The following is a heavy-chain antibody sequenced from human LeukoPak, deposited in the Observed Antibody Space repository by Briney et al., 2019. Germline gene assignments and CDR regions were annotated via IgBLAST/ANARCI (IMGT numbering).Heavy chain of an antibody. CDR3: ARELETAMVFDF. Sequence: PGGSLRLSCAASGFTFITYGMHWLCQAPGKGLEWVAVIWYDGSKEYYADSVKGRFTISRDNSKNTLYLQMNSLRAEDTAVYYCARELETAMVFDFWGQGTLVTVSS. CDR1: GFTFITYG. V-gene: IGHV3-33*01. CDR2: IWYDGSKE. J-gene: IGHJ4*02. D-gene: IGHD5-18*01.